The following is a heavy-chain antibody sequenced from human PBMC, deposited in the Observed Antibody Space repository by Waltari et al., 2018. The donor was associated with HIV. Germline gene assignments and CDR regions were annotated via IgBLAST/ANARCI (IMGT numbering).Heavy chain of an antibody. J-gene: IGHJ4*02. D-gene: IGHD3-22*01. CDR1: GGSISSYY. CDR3: ARANYDSSGYYYLNYFDY. Sequence: QVQLQESGPGLVKPSETLSLTCSVSGGSISSYYWSWIRQPPGKGLEWIGYIYYSGSTNYTPSLKSRVTISVDTSKNQFSLKLSSVTAADTAVYYCARANYDSSGYYYLNYFDYWGQGTLVTVSS. CDR2: IYYSGST. V-gene: IGHV4-59*01.